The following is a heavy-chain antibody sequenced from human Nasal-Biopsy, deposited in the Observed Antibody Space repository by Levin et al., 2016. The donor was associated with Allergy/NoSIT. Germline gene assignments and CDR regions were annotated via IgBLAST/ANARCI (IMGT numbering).Heavy chain of an antibody. J-gene: IGHJ5*02. Sequence: GGSLRLSCAASGFTFRDSAMSWVRQAPGKGLEWVARISSDNVNTDYADPVKGRFTISRDNSYNTLYLQMSSLRGEDTAVYYCAEGGISPPRAASWGQGTLVTVSS. CDR3: AEGGISPPRAAS. CDR2: ISSDNVNT. V-gene: IGHV3-23*01. D-gene: IGHD3-3*02. CDR1: GFTFRDSA.